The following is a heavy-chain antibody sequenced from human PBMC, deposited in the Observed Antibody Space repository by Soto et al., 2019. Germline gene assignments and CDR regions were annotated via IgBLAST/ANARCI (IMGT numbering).Heavy chain of an antibody. J-gene: IGHJ4*02. Sequence: QVQLQESGPGLVKPSQTLSLTCTVSGGSISSGGYYWSWIRHHPGKGLEWIGYIYYSGSTYYNPSLKSRVTISVDTSKNQFSLKLSSVTAADTAVYYCARGKGYDILTGYFDYWGQGTLVTVSS. CDR3: ARGKGYDILTGYFDY. CDR1: GGSISSGGYY. D-gene: IGHD3-9*01. CDR2: IYYSGST. V-gene: IGHV4-31*03.